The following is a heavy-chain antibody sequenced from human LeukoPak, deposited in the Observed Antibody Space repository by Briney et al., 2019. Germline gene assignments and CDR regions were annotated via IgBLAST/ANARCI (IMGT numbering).Heavy chain of an antibody. V-gene: IGHV1-2*06. J-gene: IGHJ4*02. CDR3: ARGAPSPTLSVVVVAATLGDFDY. CDR2: INPNSGGT. D-gene: IGHD2-15*01. CDR1: GYTFTGYY. Sequence: GASVKVSCKASGYTFTGYYMHWVRQAPGQGLEWLGRINPNSGGTNYAQKFQGRVTMTRDTSISTAYMELSRLRSDDTAVYYCARGAPSPTLSVVVVAATLGDFDYWGQGTLVTVSS.